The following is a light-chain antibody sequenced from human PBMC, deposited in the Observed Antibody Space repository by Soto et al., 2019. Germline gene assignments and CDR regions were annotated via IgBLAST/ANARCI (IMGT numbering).Light chain of an antibody. Sequence: QSALTQPPSVSGAQGQRVTISCTGSSSNIGAVYDVHWYQQYPGTAPKLLIYGNSNRPSGVPDRFSGSKSGTSASLAISGLQAEDEADYYCQYYDSSLSGYVFGTGTKVTVL. CDR3: QYYDSSLSGYV. CDR2: GNS. CDR1: SSNIGAVYD. V-gene: IGLV1-40*01. J-gene: IGLJ1*01.